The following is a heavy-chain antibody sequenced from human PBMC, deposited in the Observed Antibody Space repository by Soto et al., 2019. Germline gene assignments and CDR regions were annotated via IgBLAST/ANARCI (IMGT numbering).Heavy chain of an antibody. V-gene: IGHV4-39*02. Sequence: SETLSLTCTVSGGSISSSTHYWGWIRQPPGKGLEWIGSVYYSGSTYYNPSLKSRVTISVDTSNNQFSLKLNSVTAADTAVYYCARDQYYYDSSGYTLDYWGQGTLVTVCS. CDR2: VYYSGST. CDR3: ARDQYYYDSSGYTLDY. CDR1: GGSISSSTHY. J-gene: IGHJ4*02. D-gene: IGHD3-22*01.